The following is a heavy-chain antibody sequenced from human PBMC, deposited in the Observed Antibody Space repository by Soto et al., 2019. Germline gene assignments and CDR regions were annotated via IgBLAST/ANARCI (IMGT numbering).Heavy chain of an antibody. Sequence: EVQLVESGGGLVQPGGSLRLSCAASGFTFSDHYMDWVRQAPGKGLEWVGRSRNKANSYSTEYAESVKGRFTISRDESKNSLYLQMNSMKTEDTAVYYCARFSGRYTRGLDYWGQGTLVTVSS. J-gene: IGHJ4*02. D-gene: IGHD1-26*01. CDR3: ARFSGRYTRGLDY. CDR1: GFTFSDHY. V-gene: IGHV3-72*01. CDR2: SRNKANSYST.